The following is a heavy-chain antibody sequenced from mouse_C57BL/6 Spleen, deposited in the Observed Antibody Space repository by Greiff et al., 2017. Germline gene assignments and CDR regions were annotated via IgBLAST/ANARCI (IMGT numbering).Heavy chain of an antibody. CDR3: ARGGDDAMYD. Sequence: EVQLQQSGPVLVKPGASVKMSCKASGYTFTDYYMTWVKQSPGKSLEWIGVINPYNGGTSYNQKFKGKATLTVDKSSSTAYLELNRLTSEDSAVFYCARGGDDAMYDWGQGTSVTV. V-gene: IGHV1-19*01. J-gene: IGHJ4*01. CDR2: INPYNGGT. D-gene: IGHD3-3*01. CDR1: GYTFTDYY.